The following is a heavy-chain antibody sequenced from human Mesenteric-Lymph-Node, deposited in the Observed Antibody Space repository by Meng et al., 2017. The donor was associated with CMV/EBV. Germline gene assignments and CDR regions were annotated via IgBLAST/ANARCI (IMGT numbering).Heavy chain of an antibody. CDR1: GVSSSDCY. CDR3: ASDVRGSGTYYSNS. V-gene: IGHV4-34*01. D-gene: IGHD3-10*01. J-gene: IGHJ4*02. Sequence: AVYGVSSSDCYSSGIRQPPGKGLEWIGEINHSGSTIYNPSLKSRVSISVDTSKNQFSLNLNSVTAADTAVYYCASDVRGSGTYYSNSWGQGTLVTVSS. CDR2: INHSGST.